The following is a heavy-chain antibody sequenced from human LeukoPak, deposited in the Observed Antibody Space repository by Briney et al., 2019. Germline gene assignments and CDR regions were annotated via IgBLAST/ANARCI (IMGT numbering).Heavy chain of an antibody. D-gene: IGHD6-19*01. Sequence: PGGSLRLSCAASGFTFSNSAMSWVRQAPGKGLEWVPTLSGSGITTYYADSVKGRFTISRDNSKNTLYLQMNSLRVEDTAVYYCAKGIYSSGWSYFDYWGHGTLVTVSS. CDR1: GFTFSNSA. J-gene: IGHJ4*01. CDR2: LSGSGITT. V-gene: IGHV3-23*01. CDR3: AKGIYSSGWSYFDY.